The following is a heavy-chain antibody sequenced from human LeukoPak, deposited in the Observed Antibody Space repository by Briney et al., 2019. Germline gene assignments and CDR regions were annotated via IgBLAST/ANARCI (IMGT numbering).Heavy chain of an antibody. V-gene: IGHV1-69*04. Sequence: SVKVSCKASGGTFSSYAISWVRQAPGQGLEWMGRIIPILGIANYAQKFQGRVTITADKSTSTAYMELSGLRSEDTAVYYCANNRFGYSYGYGRAFDIWGQGTMVTVSS. J-gene: IGHJ3*02. D-gene: IGHD5-18*01. CDR2: IIPILGIA. CDR1: GGTFSSYA. CDR3: ANNRFGYSYGYGRAFDI.